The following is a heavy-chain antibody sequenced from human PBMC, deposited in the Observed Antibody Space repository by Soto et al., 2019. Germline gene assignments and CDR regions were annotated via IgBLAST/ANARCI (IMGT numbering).Heavy chain of an antibody. Sequence: GGSLRLSCAASGFTFSSYAMSWVRQAPGKGLEWVSAISGSGGSTYYADSVKGRFTISRANSKNKLYLQMNSLRAEAKAVDYCANDRPSSAYYYYYCIDFWGQGTMVTVSS. J-gene: IGHJ6*02. CDR1: GFTFSSYA. CDR2: ISGSGGST. V-gene: IGHV3-23*01. CDR3: ANDRPSSAYYYYYCIDF.